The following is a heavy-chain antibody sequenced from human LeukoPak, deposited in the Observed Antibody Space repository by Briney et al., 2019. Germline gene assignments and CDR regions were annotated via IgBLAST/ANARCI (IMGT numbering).Heavy chain of an antibody. CDR3: ARVTYDSSGYYYTYYYYVDV. V-gene: IGHV4-59*01. J-gene: IGHJ6*03. D-gene: IGHD3-22*01. CDR2: IYRSGST. Sequence: SETLSLTCTVSGGSISGYYLTWIRQPPGKGLEWIGYIYRSGSTKYNPSLKSRVTISVDTSKNQFSLNLSSVTTADTAVYYCARVTYDSSGYYYTYYYYVDVWGNGTTVTVSS. CDR1: GGSISGYY.